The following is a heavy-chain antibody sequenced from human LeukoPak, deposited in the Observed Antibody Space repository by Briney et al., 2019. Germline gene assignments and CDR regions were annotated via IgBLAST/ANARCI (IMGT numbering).Heavy chain of an antibody. Sequence: ASVKVSCKASGFTFTSYYMHWVRQAPGQGLEWMGIINPSGDSTTYAQKFQGRVTITADESTSTAYMELSSLRSEDTAVYYCARQPVDSSGYYYDYFDYWGQGTLVTVSS. CDR1: GFTFTSYY. CDR2: INPSGDST. V-gene: IGHV1-46*01. CDR3: ARQPVDSSGYYYDYFDY. J-gene: IGHJ4*02. D-gene: IGHD3-22*01.